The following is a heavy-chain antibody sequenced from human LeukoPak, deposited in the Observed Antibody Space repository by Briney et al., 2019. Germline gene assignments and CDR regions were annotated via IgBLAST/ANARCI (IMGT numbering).Heavy chain of an antibody. V-gene: IGHV1-58*02. CDR3: AAASGGLTYYDFWSGYWGNWFDP. CDR1: GFTFTSSA. CDR2: IVVGSGNT. D-gene: IGHD3-3*01. J-gene: IGHJ5*02. Sequence: ASVKVSCKASGFTFTSSAMQWVRQARGQRLEWIGWIVVGSGNTNYAQKFQERVTITRDMSTSTAYMELSSLRSEDTAVYYCAAASGGLTYYDFWSGYWGNWFDPWGQGTLVTVSS.